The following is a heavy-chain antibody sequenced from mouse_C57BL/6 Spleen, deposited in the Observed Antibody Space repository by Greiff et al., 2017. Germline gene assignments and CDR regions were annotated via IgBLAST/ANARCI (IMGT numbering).Heavy chain of an antibody. J-gene: IGHJ3*01. V-gene: IGHV1-52*01. CDR1: GYTFTSYW. Sequence: VQLQQPGAELVRPGSSVKLSCKASGYTFTSYWMHWVKQRPIQGLEWIGNIDPSDSETHYNQKFKDKATLTVDKSSSTAYMQLSSLTSEDSAVYYCARSGYYYGTWFAYWGQGTLVTVSA. D-gene: IGHD1-1*01. CDR2: IDPSDSET. CDR3: ARSGYYYGTWFAY.